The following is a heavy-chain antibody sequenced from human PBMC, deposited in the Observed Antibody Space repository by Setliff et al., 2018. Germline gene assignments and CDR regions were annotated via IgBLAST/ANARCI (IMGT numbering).Heavy chain of an antibody. CDR2: INHSGST. J-gene: IGHJ3*02. CDR1: GGSFSNYY. CDR3: RQAVVGRDVFDI. V-gene: IGHV4-34*01. D-gene: IGHD1-1*01. Sequence: PSETLSLTCTVYGGSFSNYYWSWIRQPPGKGLEWIGEINHSGSTNYNPSFKGRVTISVDTSKKQFSLTLRYVTAADTALYYCRQAVVGRDVFDIWGQGTVVTVSS.